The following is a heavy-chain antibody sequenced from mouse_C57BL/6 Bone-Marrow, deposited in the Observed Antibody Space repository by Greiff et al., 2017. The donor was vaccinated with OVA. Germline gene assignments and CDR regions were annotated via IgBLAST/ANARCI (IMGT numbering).Heavy chain of an antibody. J-gene: IGHJ1*03. Sequence: DVMLVESGPGLAKPSQTLSLTCSVTGYSITSDYWNWIRKFPGNKLEYMGYISYSGSTYYNPSLKSRISITRDTSKNQYYLQLNSVTTEDTATYYCARWGSSSGTMRYFDVWGTGTTVTVSS. CDR3: ARWGSSSGTMRYFDV. CDR1: GYSITSDY. CDR2: ISYSGST. V-gene: IGHV3-8*01. D-gene: IGHD4-1*01.